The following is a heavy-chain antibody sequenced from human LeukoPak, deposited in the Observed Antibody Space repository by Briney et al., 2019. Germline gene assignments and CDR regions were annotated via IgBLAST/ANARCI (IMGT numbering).Heavy chain of an antibody. J-gene: IGHJ4*02. D-gene: IGHD2-15*01. CDR3: AKDAQCSGGSCYLFHY. CDR1: GFTFSSYA. Sequence: PGGSLRLSCAASGFTFSSYAMSWVRQAPGKGLEGVSVISGSGSSTYYADSVKGRFTISRDNSKNTLYLQMNSLRAEDTAVYYCAKDAQCSGGSCYLFHYWGQGTLVSVSS. V-gene: IGHV3-23*01. CDR2: ISGSGSST.